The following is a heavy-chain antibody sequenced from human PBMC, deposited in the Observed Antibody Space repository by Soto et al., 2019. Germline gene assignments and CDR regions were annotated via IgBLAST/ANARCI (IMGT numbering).Heavy chain of an antibody. CDR1: GGTFSNHI. CDR3: ARALTAQEQGP. V-gene: IGHV1-46*01. Sequence: ASVKVSCKASGGTFSNHIITWVRQAPGQGPEWMGIINPSAHSTTYAQKFQGRVTMTSDTSTSTVYMEMRSLRSEDTAIYFCARALTAQEQGPWGQGTLVTVSS. J-gene: IGHJ4*02. CDR2: INPSAHST. D-gene: IGHD6-19*01.